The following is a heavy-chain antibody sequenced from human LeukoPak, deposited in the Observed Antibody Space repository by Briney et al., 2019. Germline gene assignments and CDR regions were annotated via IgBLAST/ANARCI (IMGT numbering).Heavy chain of an antibody. J-gene: IGHJ4*02. CDR2: IHYSGKV. V-gene: IGHV4-39*01. D-gene: IGHD6-19*01. Sequence: SETLSLTCTVSGGSLRSSGHWWVWIRQPPGKGLEWIGSIHYSGKVYYNPPLKSRVTTSVDTSTDQFSLRLSSATAADTAIYYCARQSGNQSSAWYFDAWGQGTLVTVSS. CDR1: GGSLRSSGHW. CDR3: ARQSGNQSSAWYFDA.